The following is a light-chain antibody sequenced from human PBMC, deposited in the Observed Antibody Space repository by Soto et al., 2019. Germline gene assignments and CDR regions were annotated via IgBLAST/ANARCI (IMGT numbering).Light chain of an antibody. V-gene: IGLV2-14*01. CDR2: DVT. Sequence: QSALTQPASVSGSPGQSITISCTGTSSDVGGYIYVSWYQQHPGKAPKLMIYDVTRRPSGVSYRFSGSKSGNTASLTISGLQAEDEADYYCSSYTPSSSYVFGTGTKVTVL. CDR1: SSDVGGYIY. CDR3: SSYTPSSSYV. J-gene: IGLJ1*01.